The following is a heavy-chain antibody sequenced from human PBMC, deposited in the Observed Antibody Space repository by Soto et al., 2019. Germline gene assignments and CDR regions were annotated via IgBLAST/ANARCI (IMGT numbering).Heavy chain of an antibody. CDR2: ISAYNGNT. J-gene: IGHJ5*02. CDR3: AREVAAAGISWFDP. D-gene: IGHD6-13*01. Sequence: ASVKVSCKASGYTFTSYGISWVRQAPGQGLEWMGWISAYNGNTNYAQKLQGRVTMTTDTSTSTVYMELSSLRSEDTAVYYCAREVAAAGISWFDPWGQGTLVTVSS. V-gene: IGHV1-18*01. CDR1: GYTFTSYG.